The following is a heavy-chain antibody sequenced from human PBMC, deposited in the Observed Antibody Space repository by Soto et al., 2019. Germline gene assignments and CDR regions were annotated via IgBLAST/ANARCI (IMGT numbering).Heavy chain of an antibody. Sequence: GGSLRLSCAASGFTFSSYAMSWVRQAPGKGLEWVSAISGSGGSTYYADSVNGRFTISRDNSKNTLYLQMNSLRAEDTAVYYCAKDMAGYCSSTSCPNYYYYGMDVWGQGTTVTVSS. J-gene: IGHJ6*02. CDR3: AKDMAGYCSSTSCPNYYYYGMDV. D-gene: IGHD2-2*01. V-gene: IGHV3-23*01. CDR1: GFTFSSYA. CDR2: ISGSGGST.